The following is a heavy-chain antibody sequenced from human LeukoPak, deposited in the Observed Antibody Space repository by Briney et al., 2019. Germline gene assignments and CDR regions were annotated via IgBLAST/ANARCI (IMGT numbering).Heavy chain of an antibody. V-gene: IGHV3-7*01. CDR3: ERVKGYDFWSGYYWPYYFDY. CDR2: IKQDGSEK. J-gene: IGHJ4*02. D-gene: IGHD3-3*01. Sequence: GGSLRLSCAASGSTFSSYWMSWVRQAPGKGLEWVANIKQDGSEKYYVDSVKGRFTISRDNAKNSLYLQMNSLRAEDTAVYYCERVKGYDFWSGYYWPYYFDYWGQGPLVTVSS. CDR1: GSTFSSYW.